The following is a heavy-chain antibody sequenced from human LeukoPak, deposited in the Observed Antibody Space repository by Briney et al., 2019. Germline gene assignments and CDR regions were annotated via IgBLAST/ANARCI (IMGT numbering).Heavy chain of an antibody. CDR1: GFTFSSYW. V-gene: IGHV3-7*03. CDR2: IKQDGSEK. J-gene: IGHJ6*03. Sequence: PGGSLRLSCAASGFTFSSYWMSWVRQAPGKGLEWVANIKQDGSEKYYVDSVKGRFTISRDNAENSLYLQMNSLRAEDMALYYCAKGGGGRLIYYYYMDVWGKGTTVTISS. CDR3: AKGGGGRLIYYYYMDV. D-gene: IGHD3-16*01.